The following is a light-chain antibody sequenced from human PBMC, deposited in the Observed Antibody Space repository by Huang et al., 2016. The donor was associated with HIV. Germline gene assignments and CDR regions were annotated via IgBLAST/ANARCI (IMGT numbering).Light chain of an antibody. Sequence: EIVMTQSPATLSVSPGERATLSCRASQGVGDNLAWYQQKPGQAPRLHIYGVSTRATNVPPRFSGSGSVTDFTLTISSLQSEDFALYYCQHYYNLPYTFGHGTRLETK. CDR3: QHYYNLPYT. V-gene: IGKV3-15*01. CDR1: QGVGDN. J-gene: IGKJ2*01. CDR2: GVS.